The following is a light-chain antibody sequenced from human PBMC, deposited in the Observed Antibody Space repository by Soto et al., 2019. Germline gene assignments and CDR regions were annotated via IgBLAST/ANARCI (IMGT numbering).Light chain of an antibody. V-gene: IGKV3-20*01. CDR3: QQYSSSPPYT. CDR1: QSVTSRY. Sequence: EIVLTQSPGTLPLSPGERATLSCRASQSVTSRYLAWYQQKLGQAPRLLIYGASSRATGIPDRFSGSGSGTDFTLTISRLEPEDFAVYYCQQYSSSPPYTFGQGTKLEIK. CDR2: GAS. J-gene: IGKJ2*01.